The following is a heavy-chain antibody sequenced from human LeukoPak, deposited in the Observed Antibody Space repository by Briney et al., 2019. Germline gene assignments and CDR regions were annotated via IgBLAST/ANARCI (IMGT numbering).Heavy chain of an antibody. CDR2: INHSGST. V-gene: IGHV4-34*01. J-gene: IGHJ5*02. CDR1: GGSFSGYY. D-gene: IGHD3-3*01. CDR3: ARGSRNFWSGSIGNWFDP. Sequence: PSETLSLTCAVYGGSFSGYYWSWIRQPPGKGLEWIGEINHSGSTNYNPSLKSRVTISVDTSKNQFSLKLSSVTAADTAVYYCARGSRNFWSGSIGNWFDPWGQGTLVTVSS.